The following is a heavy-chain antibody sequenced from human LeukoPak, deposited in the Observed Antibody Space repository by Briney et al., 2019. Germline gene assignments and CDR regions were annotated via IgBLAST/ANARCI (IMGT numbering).Heavy chain of an antibody. CDR1: GFTFSSYA. V-gene: IGHV3-23*01. J-gene: IGHJ1*01. D-gene: IGHD6-19*01. CDR2: ISGSGGST. Sequence: GGSLRLSCAASGFTFSSYAMSWVRQAPGKGLKWVSAISGSGGSTYYADSVKGRFTISRDNSKNTLYLQMNSLRAEDTAVYYCAKDKSSGWYGYFQHWGQGTLVTVSS. CDR3: AKDKSSGWYGYFQH.